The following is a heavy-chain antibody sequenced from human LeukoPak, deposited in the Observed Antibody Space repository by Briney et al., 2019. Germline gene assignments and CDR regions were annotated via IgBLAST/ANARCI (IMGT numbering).Heavy chain of an antibody. CDR2: ISGSGGST. D-gene: IGHD4-17*01. CDR3: APDDYGDYPVG. Sequence: GGSLRLSCAASGFTFANSDMSWVRQAPGKGLEWVSAISGSGGSTYYADSVKGRFTISRDNSKNTLYLQMNSLRAEDTAVYYCAPDDYGDYPVGWGQGTLVTVSS. V-gene: IGHV3-23*01. CDR1: GFTFANSD. J-gene: IGHJ4*02.